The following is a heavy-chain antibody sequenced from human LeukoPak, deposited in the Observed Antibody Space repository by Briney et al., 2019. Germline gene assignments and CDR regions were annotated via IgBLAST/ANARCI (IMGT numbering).Heavy chain of an antibody. CDR2: INSDGAST. D-gene: IGHD6-13*01. CDR1: GFTFSNYW. J-gene: IGHJ5*02. CDR3: AKDGYSSSWYNWFDP. V-gene: IGHV3-74*01. Sequence: PGGSLRLSCAGSGFTFSNYWIHWVRQAPGKGLVWVSRINSDGASTIYADSVKGRFTISRDNAKNTLYLQVNSLRAEDTAVYYCAKDGYSSSWYNWFDPWGQGTLVTVSS.